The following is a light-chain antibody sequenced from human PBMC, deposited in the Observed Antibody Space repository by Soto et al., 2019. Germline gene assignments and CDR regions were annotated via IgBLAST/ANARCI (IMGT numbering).Light chain of an antibody. CDR1: QSVSSN. CDR2: GAS. V-gene: IGKV3-15*01. J-gene: IGKJ4*01. CDR3: QQYNNWPPLT. Sequence: EIVMTQSPATLSVSPGERATLSCRARQSVSSNLAWYQQKPGQAPRLLIYGASTRATGIPARFSGSGSGTEFTLTISSLQSEDFAVYYCQQYNNWPPLTFGGGTKV.